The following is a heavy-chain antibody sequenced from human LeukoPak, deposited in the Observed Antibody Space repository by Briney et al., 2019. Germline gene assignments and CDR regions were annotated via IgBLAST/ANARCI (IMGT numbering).Heavy chain of an antibody. J-gene: IGHJ4*02. CDR2: IYYSGST. CDR1: GGSISSSSYY. D-gene: IGHD6-19*01. Sequence: SETLSLTCTVSGGSISSSSYYWGWIRQPPGKGLEWIGSIYYSGSTYYNPSLKRRVTISVDTSKNQFSLKLSSVTAADTAVYYCARHSTSGQWLALYFDYWGQGSLVSVSS. CDR3: ARHSTSGQWLALYFDY. V-gene: IGHV4-39*01.